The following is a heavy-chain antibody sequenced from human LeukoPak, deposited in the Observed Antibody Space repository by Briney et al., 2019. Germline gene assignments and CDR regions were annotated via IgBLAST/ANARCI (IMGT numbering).Heavy chain of an antibody. D-gene: IGHD3-3*01. J-gene: IGHJ4*02. Sequence: PGGSLRLSCAASGFRFSSYAMSWVRQAPGKGLEWVSAISGSGVSTYYADSVKGRFTVSRDNSKNTLYLQMNSLRAEDTAVYYCAKVRFLEWSPRENYFDYWGREPWSPSPQ. CDR2: ISGSGVST. CDR1: GFRFSSYA. V-gene: IGHV3-23*01. CDR3: AKVRFLEWSPRENYFDY.